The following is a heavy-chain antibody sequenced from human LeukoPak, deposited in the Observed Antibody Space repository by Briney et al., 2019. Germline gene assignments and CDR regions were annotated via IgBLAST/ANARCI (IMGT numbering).Heavy chain of an antibody. J-gene: IGHJ3*01. CDR2: MNPNTGNT. Sequence: ASVKVSCKTSGYTFISFDINWVRQATGQGLEWMGWMNPNTGNTGYAQKFQDRVTTTRNTALSTAYMELSSLRPEDTAVYYCMRGRFHGSFYDSSTYYSLWGQGTKVTVSS. D-gene: IGHD3-22*01. CDR3: MRGRFHGSFYDSSTYYSL. V-gene: IGHV1-8*01. CDR1: GYTFISFD.